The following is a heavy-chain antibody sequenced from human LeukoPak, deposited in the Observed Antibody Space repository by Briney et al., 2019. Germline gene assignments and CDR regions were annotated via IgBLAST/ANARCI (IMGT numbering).Heavy chain of an antibody. V-gene: IGHV3-74*01. CDR3: ARSSGYYSSDAFDI. CDR1: GFTFSSYW. J-gene: IGHJ3*02. D-gene: IGHD3-22*01. Sequence: HTGGSLRLSCAASGFTFSSYWMSWVRQAPGKGLVWVSRINSDGSSTSYADFVKGRFTISRDNAKNTLYLQMNSLRAEDTAVYYCARSSGYYSSDAFDIWGQGTMVTVSS. CDR2: INSDGSST.